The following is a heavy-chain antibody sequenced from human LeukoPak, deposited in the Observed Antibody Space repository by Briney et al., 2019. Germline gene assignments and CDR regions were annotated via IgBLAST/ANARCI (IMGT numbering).Heavy chain of an antibody. D-gene: IGHD6-19*01. CDR2: ISYSGST. CDR3: ARDTGYSSGWYLDY. CDR1: GGSISRYY. V-gene: IGHV4-59*01. Sequence: PSETLSLTCTVSGGSISRYYWSWIRQPPGKGLEWIGYISYSGSTNYNPSLKSRVTISVATSKNQFSLKVSSVTAADTAVYYCARDTGYSSGWYLDYWGQGTLVTVSS. J-gene: IGHJ4*02.